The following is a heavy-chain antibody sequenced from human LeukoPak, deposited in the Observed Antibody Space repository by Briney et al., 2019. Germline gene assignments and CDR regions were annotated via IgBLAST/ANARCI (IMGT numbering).Heavy chain of an antibody. CDR1: GDSVSSNSAA. Sequence: SQTLSLTCAISGDSVSSNSAAWNWIRQSPSRGLEWLGRTYYRSKWYNDYAVSVKSRITINPDTSKNQFSLQLNSVTPEDTAVYYCARDKVSESIAARPCNWFDPWGQGTLVTVSS. V-gene: IGHV6-1*01. J-gene: IGHJ5*02. CDR2: TYYRSKWYN. CDR3: ARDKVSESIAARPCNWFDP. D-gene: IGHD6-6*01.